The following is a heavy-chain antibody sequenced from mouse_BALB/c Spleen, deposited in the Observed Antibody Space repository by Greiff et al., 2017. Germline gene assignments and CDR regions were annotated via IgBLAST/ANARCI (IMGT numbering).Heavy chain of an antibody. J-gene: IGHJ3*01. V-gene: IGHV1-9*01. D-gene: IGHD1-1*01. CDR1: GYTFSSYW. Sequence: QVQLKESGAELMKPGASVKISCKATGYTFSSYWIEWVKQRPGHGLEWIGEILPGSGSTNYNEKFKGKATFTADTSSNTAYMQLSSLTSEDSAVYYCARERTYCDNSLAWLDYWGQGTLVTVSA. CDR3: ARERTYCDNSLAWLDY. CDR2: ILPGSGST.